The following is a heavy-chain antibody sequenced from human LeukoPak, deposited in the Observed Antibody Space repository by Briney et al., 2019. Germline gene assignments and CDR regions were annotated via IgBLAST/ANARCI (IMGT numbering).Heavy chain of an antibody. J-gene: IGHJ6*04. D-gene: IGHD2-15*01. CDR2: ISYDGSNK. V-gene: IGHV3-30*18. CDR3: AKWLVVAATYYYYGMDV. CDR1: GFTFSSYG. Sequence: GRSLRLSCAASGFTFSSYGMHWVRQAPGKGLEWVAVISYDGSNKYYADSEKGRFTISRDNSKNTLYLQMNSLRAEDTAVYYCAKWLVVAATYYYYGMDVWGKGTTVTVSS.